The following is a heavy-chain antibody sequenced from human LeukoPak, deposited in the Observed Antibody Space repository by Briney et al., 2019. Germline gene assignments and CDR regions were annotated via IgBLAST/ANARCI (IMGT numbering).Heavy chain of an antibody. Sequence: PGRSLRLSCAASGFTFSSYGMHWVRQAPGKGLEWEAVISYDGSNKYYADSVKGRFTISRDNSKNTLYLQMNSLRAEDTAVYYCANLWFGEFGLDYWGQGTLVTVSS. J-gene: IGHJ4*02. CDR2: ISYDGSNK. D-gene: IGHD3-10*01. CDR1: GFTFSSYG. V-gene: IGHV3-30*18. CDR3: ANLWFGEFGLDY.